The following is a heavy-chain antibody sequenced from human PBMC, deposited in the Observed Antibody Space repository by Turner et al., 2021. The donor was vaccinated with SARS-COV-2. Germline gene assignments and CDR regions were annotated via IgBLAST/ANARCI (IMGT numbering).Heavy chain of an antibody. CDR3: ARFPLEMQQYPFDY. V-gene: IGHV1-2*02. Sequence: QVQLVQSGAEVKKPGASVKVSCKASGYTFTGYYMHWVRQAPGQGLEWMGWINPNSGGTNYAQKFQGRVSMTRDTSISTAYMELTRLRSDDTAVYYCARFPLEMQQYPFDYWGQGTRVTVSS. CDR1: GYTFTGYY. CDR2: INPNSGGT. J-gene: IGHJ4*02. D-gene: IGHD6-13*01.